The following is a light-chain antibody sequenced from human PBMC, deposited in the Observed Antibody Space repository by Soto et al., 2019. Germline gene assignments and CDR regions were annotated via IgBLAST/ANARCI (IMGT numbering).Light chain of an antibody. V-gene: IGKV3-15*01. J-gene: IGKJ4*01. CDR1: QRVSSN. Sequence: EIVMTQSPATLSVSPGERATLSCRASQRVSSNLAWYQQKPGHAPRLLIYGASTRATGIPARLSGSGSGTEFTLTISSLQSEDFAVYYCQQYNNWPPNTFGGGTKVEIK. CDR3: QQYNNWPPNT. CDR2: GAS.